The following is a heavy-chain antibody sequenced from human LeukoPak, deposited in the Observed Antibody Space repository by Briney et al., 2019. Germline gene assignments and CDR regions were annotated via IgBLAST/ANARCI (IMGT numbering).Heavy chain of an antibody. V-gene: IGHV1-69*13. D-gene: IGHD2-15*01. CDR3: ASGYCSGGSCYSGLRGPFSP. J-gene: IGHJ5*02. Sequence: SVKVSCKASGGTFSSYAISWVRQAPGQGLEWMGGINPIFGTANYAQKFQGRVTITADESTSTAYMELSSLRSEDTAVYYCASGYCSGGSCYSGLRGPFSPWGQGTLVTVSS. CDR1: GGTFSSYA. CDR2: INPIFGTA.